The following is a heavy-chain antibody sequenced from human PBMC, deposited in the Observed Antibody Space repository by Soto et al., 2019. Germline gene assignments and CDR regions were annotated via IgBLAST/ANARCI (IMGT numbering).Heavy chain of an antibody. D-gene: IGHD2-21*02. J-gene: IGHJ4*02. CDR1: GDSINNRSYY. CDR2: IYYSGST. CDR3: ARQRTSVVTQAYFDS. Sequence: SETLSLTCTVTGDSINNRSYYWGWIRQPPGKGLEWIGSIYYSGSTYNNPSLKSRVSMSVDTSKNQFSLKLRSVTAADTALYYRARQRTSVVTQAYFDSWGQGSLVTSPQ. V-gene: IGHV4-39*01.